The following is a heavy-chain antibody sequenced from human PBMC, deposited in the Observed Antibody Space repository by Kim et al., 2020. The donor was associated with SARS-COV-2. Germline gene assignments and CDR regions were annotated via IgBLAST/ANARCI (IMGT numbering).Heavy chain of an antibody. J-gene: IGHJ4*02. D-gene: IGHD4-17*01. CDR3: ARGGLNYGDHGYY. V-gene: IGHV3-21*01. Sequence: SADSVKGRFTTSRDNAKNSLYLQMNSLRVEDTAVYYCARGGLNYGDHGYYWGQGTLVTVSS.